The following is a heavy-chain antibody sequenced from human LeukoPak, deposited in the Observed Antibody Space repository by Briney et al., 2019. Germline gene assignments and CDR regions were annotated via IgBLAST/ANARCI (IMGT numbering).Heavy chain of an antibody. D-gene: IGHD2-21*02. CDR2: ISSSSSYI. CDR3: ARGSSSIAVVTANNWFDP. J-gene: IGHJ5*02. Sequence: GGSLRLSCAASGFTFSSYSMNWVRQAPGKGLEWVSSISSSSSYIYYADSVKGRFTISRDNAKNSLYLQMNSLRAEDTAVYYCARGSSSIAVVTANNWFDPWGQGTLVTVSS. CDR1: GFTFSSYS. V-gene: IGHV3-21*01.